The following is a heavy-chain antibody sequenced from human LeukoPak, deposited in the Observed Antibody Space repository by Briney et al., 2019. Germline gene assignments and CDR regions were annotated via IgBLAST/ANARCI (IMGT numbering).Heavy chain of an antibody. CDR2: IIPIFGTA. CDR3: ARDGQQLVLNYFDY. D-gene: IGHD6-13*01. Sequence: GASVKVSCKASGGTFSSYAISWVRQAPGQGLEWMGGIIPIFGTANYAQKFQGRVTITADESTSTAYMELSSLRSEDTAVYYCARDGQQLVLNYFDYWGQGTLVTVSS. J-gene: IGHJ4*02. CDR1: GGTFSSYA. V-gene: IGHV1-69*13.